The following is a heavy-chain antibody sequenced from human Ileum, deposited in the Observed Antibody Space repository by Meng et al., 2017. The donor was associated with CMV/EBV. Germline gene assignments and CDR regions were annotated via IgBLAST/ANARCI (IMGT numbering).Heavy chain of an antibody. CDR2: VDPNSGGT. J-gene: IGHJ4*02. V-gene: IGHV1-2*02. Sequence: QGQLVHSGAEVKKPGASVKVSCKASGYTFTAYYMHWVRQAPGQGLEWMGWVDPNSGGTNYAQKFQGRVTMTRDTSINTAYMELSRLRSDDTAVYYCARKMGVYYFDYWGQGTLVTVSS. CDR3: ARKMGVYYFDY. D-gene: IGHD2-8*02. CDR1: GYTFTAYY.